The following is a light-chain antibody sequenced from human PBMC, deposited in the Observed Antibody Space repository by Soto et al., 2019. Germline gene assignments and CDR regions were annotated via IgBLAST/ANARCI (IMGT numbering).Light chain of an antibody. V-gene: IGKV1D-13*01. J-gene: IGKJ5*01. CDR3: KQFNNYPIT. CDR2: DVS. Sequence: AIQLTQSPSSLSASVGDRVTITCRASQDIRGALAWYQQKPGKPPKLLIFDVSSLQSGVPSRFSGSGSGTDFTLTISSLQPEDFATYYCKQFNNYPITFGQGTRLEIK. CDR1: QDIRGA.